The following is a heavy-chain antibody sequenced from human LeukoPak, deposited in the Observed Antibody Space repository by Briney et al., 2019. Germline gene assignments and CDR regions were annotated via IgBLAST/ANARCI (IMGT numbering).Heavy chain of an antibody. CDR3: ARDREYSNYLLVYGMDV. V-gene: IGHV3-33*01. CDR2: IWYDGSNK. CDR1: GFTFSSYG. J-gene: IGHJ6*02. Sequence: GGFLRLSCAASGFTFSSYGMHWVRQAPGKGLEWVAVIWYDGSNKYYADSVKGRFTISRDNPKDTLYLQMNSLRAEDTAVYYCARDREYSNYLLVYGMDVWGQGTTVTVSS. D-gene: IGHD4-11*01.